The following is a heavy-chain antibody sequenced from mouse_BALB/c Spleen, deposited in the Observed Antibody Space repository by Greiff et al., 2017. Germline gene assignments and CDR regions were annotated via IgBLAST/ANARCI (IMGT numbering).Heavy chain of an antibody. V-gene: IGHV3-2*02. J-gene: IGHJ2*01. Sequence: DVKLQESGPGLVKPSQSLSLTCTVTGYSITSDYAWTWIRQFPGNKLEWMGYISYSGSTSYNPSLKSRISITRDTSKNQFFLQLNSVTTEDTATYYCARSSTMITTGYYFDYWGQGTTLTVSS. CDR3: ARSSTMITTGYYFDY. CDR1: GYSITSDYA. D-gene: IGHD2-4*01. CDR2: ISYSGST.